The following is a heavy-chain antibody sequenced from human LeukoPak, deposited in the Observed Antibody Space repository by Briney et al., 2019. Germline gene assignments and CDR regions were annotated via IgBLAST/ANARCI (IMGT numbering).Heavy chain of an antibody. D-gene: IGHD1-26*01. Sequence: SETLSLTCTVSGGSISSYYWGWIRQPPGKGLEWIGSIYYSGSTYYNPSLKSRVTISVDTSKNQFSLKLSSVTAADTAVYYCARRSGRHIDYWGQGTLVTVSS. CDR3: ARRSGRHIDY. CDR1: GGSISSYY. V-gene: IGHV4-39*01. J-gene: IGHJ4*02. CDR2: IYYSGST.